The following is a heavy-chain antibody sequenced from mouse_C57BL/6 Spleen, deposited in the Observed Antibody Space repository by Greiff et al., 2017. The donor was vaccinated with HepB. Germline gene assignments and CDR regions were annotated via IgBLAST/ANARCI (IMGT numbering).Heavy chain of an antibody. D-gene: IGHD2-4*01. CDR3: ARLYDYDNYYAMDY. V-gene: IGHV1-80*01. CDR1: GYAFSSYW. CDR2: IYPGDGDT. Sequence: QVQLQQPGAELVKPGASVKISCKASGYAFSSYWMNWVKQRPGKGLEWIGQIYPGDGDTNYNGKFKGKATLTADKSSSTAYMQLSSLTSEDSAVYFCARLYDYDNYYAMDYWGQGTSVTVSS. J-gene: IGHJ4*01.